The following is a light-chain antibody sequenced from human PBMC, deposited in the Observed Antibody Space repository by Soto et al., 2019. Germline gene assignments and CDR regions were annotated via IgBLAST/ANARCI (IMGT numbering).Light chain of an antibody. J-gene: IGKJ1*01. Sequence: DIQMTQSPSTLSGSVGARLTITGRASQTISSWLAWYQQKPGKAPKLLIYKASTLKSGVPSRFSGSGSGTEFTLTISSLQPDDFATYYCQHYNSYSEAVGPGIQVEIK. V-gene: IGKV1-5*03. CDR3: QHYNSYSEA. CDR2: KAS. CDR1: QTISSW.